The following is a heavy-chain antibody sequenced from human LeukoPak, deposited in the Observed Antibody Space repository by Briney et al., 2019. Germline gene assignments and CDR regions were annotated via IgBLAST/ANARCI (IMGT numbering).Heavy chain of an antibody. J-gene: IGHJ4*02. CDR2: INHSGST. V-gene: IGHV4-34*01. CDR3: ARGIAVD. Sequence: SETLSLTCAVYGGSFSGYYWSWIRQPPGKGLEWTGEINHSGSTNYNPSLKSRVTISVDTSKNQFSLKLSSVTAADTAVYYCARGIAVDWGQGTLVTVSS. D-gene: IGHD6-19*01. CDR1: GGSFSGYY.